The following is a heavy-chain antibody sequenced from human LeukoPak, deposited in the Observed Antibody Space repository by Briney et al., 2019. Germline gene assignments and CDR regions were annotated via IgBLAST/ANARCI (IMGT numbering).Heavy chain of an antibody. V-gene: IGHV1-46*01. D-gene: IGHD3-10*01. J-gene: IGHJ4*02. CDR1: GYTFTSYY. CDR3: ARDHEYYYGSGSYYPVGCDY. Sequence: GASVKVSCKASGYTFTSYYMHWVRQAPGRGLEWMGIINPSGGSTSYAQKFQGRVTMTRDTSTSTVYMELSSLRSEDTAVYYCARDHEYYYGSGSYYPVGCDYWGQGTLVTVSS. CDR2: INPSGGST.